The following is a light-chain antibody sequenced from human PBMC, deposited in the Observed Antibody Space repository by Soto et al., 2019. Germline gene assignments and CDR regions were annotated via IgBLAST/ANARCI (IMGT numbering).Light chain of an antibody. V-gene: IGKV1-33*01. Sequence: DIQMTQSPSSLSASLGDRVTITCRASQSISSYLNWYQQGPGKAPKLLIYHASNLETGVPSRFSGSGSGTDFTFTISSLQPEDIETYYCQQYDNLPLTFGGGTKVDIK. CDR3: QQYDNLPLT. J-gene: IGKJ4*01. CDR2: HAS. CDR1: QSISSY.